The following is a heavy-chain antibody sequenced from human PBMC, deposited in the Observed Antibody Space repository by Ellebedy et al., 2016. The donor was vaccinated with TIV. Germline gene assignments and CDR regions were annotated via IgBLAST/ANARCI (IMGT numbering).Heavy chain of an antibody. CDR1: GYTFTAYY. CDR2: INPNTGGT. V-gene: IGHV1-2*02. J-gene: IGHJ3*02. D-gene: IGHD1-1*01. CDR3: AKDFAPGGNSGAFDI. Sequence: ASVKVSCXASGYTFTAYYIHWVRQAPGQGLEWMGWINPNTGGTNYAQNFQGRVTMTRDTSNSAASIELRSLRSDDTAVYYCAKDFAPGGNSGAFDIWGQGTMVTVSS.